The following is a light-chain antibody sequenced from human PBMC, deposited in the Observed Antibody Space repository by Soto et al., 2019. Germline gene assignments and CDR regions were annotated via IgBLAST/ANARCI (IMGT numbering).Light chain of an antibody. CDR2: SAS. Sequence: EIVMTQSPATLSVSPGERATLYCRASQSISNNLAWYQQKPGQAPRLLMYSASTRATGIPARFSGSGSGTEFTLTISSLQSADFAVYFCQQYNNWARTFGQGTKVEVK. V-gene: IGKV3-15*01. CDR1: QSISNN. J-gene: IGKJ1*01. CDR3: QQYNNWART.